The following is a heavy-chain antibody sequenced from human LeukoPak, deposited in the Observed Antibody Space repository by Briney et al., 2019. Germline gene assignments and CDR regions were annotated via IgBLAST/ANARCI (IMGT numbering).Heavy chain of an antibody. J-gene: IGHJ4*02. D-gene: IGHD2-2*01. CDR3: AKYANGGPQDY. CDR2: ISGSGGST. V-gene: IGHV3-23*01. Sequence: GGSLRLSCAASGFTFSDYVMSWVRQAPGKGLEWVSAISGSGGSTYYGDSVKGRFTISRDNSKTKLYLQMNSLRAEDTAVYYCAKYANGGPQDYWGQGTLVTVSP. CDR1: GFTFSDYV.